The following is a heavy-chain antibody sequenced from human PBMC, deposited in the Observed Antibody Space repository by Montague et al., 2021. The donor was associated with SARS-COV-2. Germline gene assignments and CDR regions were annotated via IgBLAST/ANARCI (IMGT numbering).Heavy chain of an antibody. CDR3: ARDYGDYGSRYYYDMDV. D-gene: IGHD4-17*01. J-gene: IGHJ6*02. CDR2: IYYSGST. V-gene: IGHV4-39*07. CDR1: GGSISSSSYY. Sequence: SETLSLTCTVSGGSISSSSYYWGWIRQPPGKGLEWIGSIYYSGSTYYNPSLKSRVTISVDTSKNQFSLKLSSVTAADTAVYYCARDYGDYGSRYYYDMDVWGQGTTVTVSS.